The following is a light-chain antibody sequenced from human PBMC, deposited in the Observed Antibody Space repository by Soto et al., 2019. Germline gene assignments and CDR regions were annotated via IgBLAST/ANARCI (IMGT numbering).Light chain of an antibody. CDR1: SSEVGGYNY. CDR2: DVS. Sequence: QSALTHPASVSGSPGQSITISCTGTSSEVGGYNYVSWYQQHPGKAPKLMIYDVSNRPSGVSNRFSGSKSGNTASLTISGLQAEDEADYYCSSYTSSSTKVFGGGTKLTVL. V-gene: IGLV2-14*01. CDR3: SSYTSSSTKV. J-gene: IGLJ2*01.